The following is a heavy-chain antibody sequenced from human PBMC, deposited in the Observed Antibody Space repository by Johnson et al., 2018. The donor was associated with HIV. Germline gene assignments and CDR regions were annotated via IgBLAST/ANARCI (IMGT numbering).Heavy chain of an antibody. J-gene: IGHJ3*02. D-gene: IGHD3-16*02. Sequence: VQLVESGGGVVQPGMFVTLSCAASGLNFSDYGMHWVRQAPGKGLEWVSHISSSGSPINYADSVKGRFTISRDNSKNTFYLQMNSLRTEDTALYYCARDRTSYGWIHDAFDIWGQGTMVTVSS. V-gene: IGHV3-48*01. CDR1: GLNFSDYG. CDR2: ISSSGSPI. CDR3: ARDRTSYGWIHDAFDI.